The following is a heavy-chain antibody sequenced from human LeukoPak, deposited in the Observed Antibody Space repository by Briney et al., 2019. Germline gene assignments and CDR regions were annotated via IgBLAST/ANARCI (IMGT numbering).Heavy chain of an antibody. D-gene: IGHD5-18*01. CDR2: INHSGST. CDR1: GGSFSGYY. CDR3: ARGRGGRGYSYGYSRDFDY. Sequence: SETLSLTCAVYGGSFSGYYWSWIRQPPGKGLEWIGEINHSGSTNYNPSLKSRVTISVDTSKNQFSLKLSSVTAADTAVYYCARGRGGRGYSYGYSRDFDYWGQGTLVTVSS. J-gene: IGHJ4*02. V-gene: IGHV4-34*01.